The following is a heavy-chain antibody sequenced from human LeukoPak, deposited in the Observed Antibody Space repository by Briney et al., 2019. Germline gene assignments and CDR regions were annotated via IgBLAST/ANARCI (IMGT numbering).Heavy chain of an antibody. CDR1: GFTFSNVW. V-gene: IGHV3-15*01. J-gene: IGHJ4*02. Sequence: GGSLRLSCAASGFTFSNVWMTWVRQAPGKGLEWVGLIRDKSDGCTTEYAAPVKGRFTISRDDSKNTLFLQMNSLRSEDTAVYYCTTWTSLWGQGTLVSVSS. CDR3: TTWTSL. CDR2: IRDKSDGCTT. D-gene: IGHD3/OR15-3a*01.